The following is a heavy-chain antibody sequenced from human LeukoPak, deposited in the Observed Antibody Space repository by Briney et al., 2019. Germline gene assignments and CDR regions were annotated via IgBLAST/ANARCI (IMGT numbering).Heavy chain of an antibody. CDR3: ARSLLWFGESTGSNFDY. CDR2: IIPILGIA. V-gene: IGHV1-69*04. Sequence: SVKVSCKASGGTFSSYAISWVRQAPGQGLEWMGRIIPILGIANYAQKFQGRVTITADKSTSTAYMELRSLRSDDTAVYYCARSLLWFGESTGSNFDYWGQGTLVTVSS. D-gene: IGHD3-10*01. J-gene: IGHJ4*02. CDR1: GGTFSSYA.